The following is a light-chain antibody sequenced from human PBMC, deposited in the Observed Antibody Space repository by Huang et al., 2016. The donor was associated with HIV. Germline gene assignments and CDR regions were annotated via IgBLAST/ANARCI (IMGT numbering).Light chain of an antibody. J-gene: IGKJ2*01. CDR3: HHYGTLFT. CDR2: GAS. Sequence: EIILTQSPATLSLSPGERATLSCRASQRFSASNLAWYQQKLGQAPSLLIYGASTRATGIADRFSASGSGTDFTLTISILEPEDFAVYYCHHYGTLFTFGQGTEVEIK. CDR1: QRFSASN. V-gene: IGKV3-20*01.